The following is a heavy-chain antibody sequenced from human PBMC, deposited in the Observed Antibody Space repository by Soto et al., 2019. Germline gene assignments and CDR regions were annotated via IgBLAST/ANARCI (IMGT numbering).Heavy chain of an antibody. D-gene: IGHD2-21*01. CDR3: ARGRTVRDHDDFDC. V-gene: IGHV3-30-3*01. CDR2: MSYDGNSK. J-gene: IGHJ4*02. Sequence: GSLRLYCAASGFTFSSYSMHWVRQAPGKGLEWVAAMSYDGNSKYFADSVKGRFTISRDNSKNTLSLQMNSLGTEDSAVYYCARGRTVRDHDDFDCWGQGTLVTVSS. CDR1: GFTFSSYS.